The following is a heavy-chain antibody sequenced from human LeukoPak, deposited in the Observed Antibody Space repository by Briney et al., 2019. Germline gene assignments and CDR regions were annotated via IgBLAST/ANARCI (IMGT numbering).Heavy chain of an antibody. V-gene: IGHV1-18*01. Sequence: ASVTVSCKASGYTFTNYGISWVRQAPGQGLEWMGWISAYNGNTNYAQKLQGRVTMTTDTSTSTAYMELRSLRSDDTAVYYCARWGSPTYYYDSSGYGSWFDPWGQGTLVTVSS. CDR2: ISAYNGNT. D-gene: IGHD3-22*01. CDR3: ARWGSPTYYYDSSGYGSWFDP. J-gene: IGHJ5*02. CDR1: GYTFTNYG.